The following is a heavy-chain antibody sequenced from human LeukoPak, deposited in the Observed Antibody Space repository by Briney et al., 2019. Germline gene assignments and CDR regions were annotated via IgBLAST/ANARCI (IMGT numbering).Heavy chain of an antibody. CDR2: INPDSGGT. V-gene: IGHV1-2*02. Sequence: ASVKVSCKASGYTFTSYDINWVRQAPGQGLEWMGWINPDSGGTNSAQKFQGRVTMTRDTSISTAYMELSSLRSDDTAVYYCAVLEQLTDYWGQGTLVTVSS. D-gene: IGHD1-1*01. CDR1: GYTFTSYD. CDR3: AVLEQLTDY. J-gene: IGHJ4*02.